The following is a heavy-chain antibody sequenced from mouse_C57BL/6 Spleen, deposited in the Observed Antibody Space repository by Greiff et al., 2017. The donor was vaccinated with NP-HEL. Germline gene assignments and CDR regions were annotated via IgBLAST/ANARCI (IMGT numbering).Heavy chain of an antibody. D-gene: IGHD2-1*01. CDR2: ISYDGSN. Sequence: EVHLVESGPGLVKPSQSLSLTCSVTGYSITSGYYWNWIRQFPGNKLEWMGYISYDGSNNYNPSLKNRISITRDTSKNQFFLKLNSVTTEDTATYYCARDRYYGNLAWFAYWGQGTLVTVSA. CDR1: GYSITSGYY. V-gene: IGHV3-6*01. J-gene: IGHJ3*01. CDR3: ARDRYYGNLAWFAY.